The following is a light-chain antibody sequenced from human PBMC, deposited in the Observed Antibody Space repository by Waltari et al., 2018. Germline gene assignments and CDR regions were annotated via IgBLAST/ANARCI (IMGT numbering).Light chain of an antibody. CDR3: QQYYSTLWT. CDR1: QGITNS. Sequence: DIQMTQSPSSLSASVRDRVTITCRASQGITNSLAWYQQKPGKAPKLLLSAASRLEGGVPSRFSGSGSGTDYTLTISSLQPEDFATYYCQQYYSTLWTFGQGTKVEIK. J-gene: IGKJ1*01. V-gene: IGKV1-NL1*01. CDR2: AAS.